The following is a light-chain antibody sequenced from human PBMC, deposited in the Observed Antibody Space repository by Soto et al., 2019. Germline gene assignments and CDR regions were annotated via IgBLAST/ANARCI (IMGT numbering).Light chain of an antibody. CDR2: GAS. J-gene: IGKJ4*01. Sequence: EIVMTQSPATLSVSPGERATLSCRASQSVAGTVAGYPQNPVQAPMLLIYGASTRATGIPTRFSGGGSGTAFTLTSSSLPSADFAIYYCQQYNKWPLTFGGGTKVESK. CDR3: QQYNKWPLT. CDR1: QSVAGT. V-gene: IGKV3-15*01.